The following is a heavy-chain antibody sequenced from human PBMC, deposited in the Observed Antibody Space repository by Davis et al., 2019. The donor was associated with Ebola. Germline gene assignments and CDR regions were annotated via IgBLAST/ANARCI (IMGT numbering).Heavy chain of an antibody. V-gene: IGHV3-23*01. CDR1: GFTFSRYA. CDR2: ITSSGGTT. D-gene: IGHD6-19*01. Sequence: GGSLRLSCAASGFTFSRYAMTWARQAPGKGLEWVSAITSSGGTTYYAASVKGRFTISRDNSRNTLYLQMTGLRVDDTAVYYCAKGGSGWPSDYSYDTGVWGNGTTVTVSS. CDR3: AKGGSGWPSDYSYDTGV. J-gene: IGHJ6*04.